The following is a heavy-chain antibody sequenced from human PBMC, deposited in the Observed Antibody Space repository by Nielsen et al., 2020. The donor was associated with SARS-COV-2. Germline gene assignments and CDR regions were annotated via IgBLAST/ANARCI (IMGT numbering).Heavy chain of an antibody. CDR3: ARARSSSPRGMDV. J-gene: IGHJ6*02. D-gene: IGHD6-6*01. V-gene: IGHV3-11*04. Sequence: GESLKISCAASGFTFSDYYMSWIRQAPGKGLEWVSYISSSGSTIYYADSVKGRFTISRDNAKNSLYLQMNSLRAEDTAVYYCARARSSSPRGMDVWGQGTTVTVSS. CDR2: ISSSGSTI. CDR1: GFTFSDYY.